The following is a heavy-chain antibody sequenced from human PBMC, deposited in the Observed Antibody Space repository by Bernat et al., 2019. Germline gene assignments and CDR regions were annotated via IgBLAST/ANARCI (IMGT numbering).Heavy chain of an antibody. CDR1: GYTFTSYG. V-gene: IGHV1-18*01. Sequence: QVQLVQSGAEVKKPGASVKVSCKASGYTFTSYGISWVRQAPGQGLEWMGWISAYNGNTNYAQKLQGRVTMTTDTSTSTAYMELRSLRSDDTAVYYCAGISLGYCSSTSCYVLYYYGMDVWGQGTTVTVSS. J-gene: IGHJ6*02. CDR3: AGISLGYCSSTSCYVLYYYGMDV. CDR2: ISAYNGNT. D-gene: IGHD2-2*01.